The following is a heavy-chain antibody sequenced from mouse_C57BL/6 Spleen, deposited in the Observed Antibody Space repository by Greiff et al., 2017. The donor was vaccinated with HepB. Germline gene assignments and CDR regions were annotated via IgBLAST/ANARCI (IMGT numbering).Heavy chain of an antibody. J-gene: IGHJ4*01. CDR3: ARGGLYYDYDDGGGYAMDY. CDR2: ISNGGGST. D-gene: IGHD2-4*01. Sequence: DVHLVESGGGLVQPGGSLKLSCAASGFTFSDYYMYWVRQTPEKRLEWVAYISNGGGSTYYPDTVKGRFTISRDNAKNTLYLQMSRLKSEDTAMYYCARGGLYYDYDDGGGYAMDYWGQGTSVTVSS. CDR1: GFTFSDYY. V-gene: IGHV5-12*01.